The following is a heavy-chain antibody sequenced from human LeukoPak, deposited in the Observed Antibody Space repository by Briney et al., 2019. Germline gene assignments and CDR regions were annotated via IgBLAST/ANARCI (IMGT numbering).Heavy chain of an antibody. CDR3: ARERESDLDY. CDR2: IKQDGSEK. CDR1: GFTFSNAW. J-gene: IGHJ4*02. V-gene: IGHV3-7*01. Sequence: PGGSLRLSCAASGFTFSNAWMSWVRQAPGKGLEWVANIKQDGSEKYYVDSVKGRFTISRDNAKNSLYLQMNSLRAEDTAVYYCARERESDLDYWGQGTLVTVSS. D-gene: IGHD2/OR15-2a*01.